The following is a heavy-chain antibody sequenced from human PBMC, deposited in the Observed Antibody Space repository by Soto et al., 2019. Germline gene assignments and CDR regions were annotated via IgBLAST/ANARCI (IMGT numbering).Heavy chain of an antibody. CDR1: GFTFSTYG. Sequence: QVQLVESGGGVVQPERSLRLSCAASGFTFSTYGMHWVRQAPGKGLEWVAVISYDGSNKYYADSVKGRFTISRDNSKKTLHLQMNSLRAEDTAVYYCARQRPIAARDYYYYGMDVWGQGTTVTVSS. J-gene: IGHJ6*02. V-gene: IGHV3-30*03. CDR2: ISYDGSNK. D-gene: IGHD6-6*01. CDR3: ARQRPIAARDYYYYGMDV.